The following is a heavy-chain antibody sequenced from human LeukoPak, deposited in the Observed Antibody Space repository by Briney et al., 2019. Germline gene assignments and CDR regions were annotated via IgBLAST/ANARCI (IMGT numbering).Heavy chain of an antibody. J-gene: IGHJ3*02. CDR2: IHHSGST. CDR1: NYSITSHY. D-gene: IGHD5-18*01. V-gene: IGHV4-38-2*02. CDR3: ALYGYKHHGFDI. Sequence: SETLSLTCSVSNYSITSHYRGWIRQPPGKGLEWIANIHHSGSTNDNPSLKSRIIITMDTSKNQFSLKLTSVTAADTAVYYCALYGYKHHGFDIWGQGTMVTVSS.